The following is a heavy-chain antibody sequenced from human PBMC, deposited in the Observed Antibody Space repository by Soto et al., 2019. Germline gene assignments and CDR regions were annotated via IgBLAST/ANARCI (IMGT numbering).Heavy chain of an antibody. CDR2: NYSTGET. D-gene: IGHD3-10*01. CDR3: VKWYGNQRDVHDS. J-gene: IGHJ5*01. V-gene: IGHV4-59*01. Sequence: LPENLSDPCNVSAAITRAYKWNGCRHPPGKTLKWIGSNYSTGETNHKTGLKSRVTISVDTSKNHFSRRFNSLTAADTAVYYCVKWYGNQRDVHDSSGQGSPVPVSA. CDR1: AAITRAYK.